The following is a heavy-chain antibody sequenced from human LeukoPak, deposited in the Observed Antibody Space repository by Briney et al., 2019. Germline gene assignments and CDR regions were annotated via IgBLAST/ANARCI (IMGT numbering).Heavy chain of an antibody. Sequence: ASVKVSCKASGGTFSSYAISWVRQAPGQGLEWMGGIIPIFGTANYAQKFQSRVTITADESTSTAYMELSSLRSEDTAVYYCARGDTAMVTPDYWGQGTLVTVSS. D-gene: IGHD5-18*01. CDR1: GGTFSSYA. CDR3: ARGDTAMVTPDY. V-gene: IGHV1-69*13. J-gene: IGHJ4*02. CDR2: IIPIFGTA.